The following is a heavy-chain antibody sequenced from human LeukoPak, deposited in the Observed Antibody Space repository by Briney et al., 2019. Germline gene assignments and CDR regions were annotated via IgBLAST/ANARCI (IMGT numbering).Heavy chain of an antibody. CDR1: GGSISSYY. CDR3: ARTDYSNYYYYYYMDV. CDR2: IYTSGST. Sequence: SETLSLTCTVSGGSISSYYWSWIRQPAGKGLEWIGRIYTSGSTNYNLSLKSRVTMSVDTSKNQFSLKLSSVTAADTAVYYCARTDYSNYYYYYYMDVWGKGTTVTVSS. J-gene: IGHJ6*03. V-gene: IGHV4-4*07. D-gene: IGHD4-11*01.